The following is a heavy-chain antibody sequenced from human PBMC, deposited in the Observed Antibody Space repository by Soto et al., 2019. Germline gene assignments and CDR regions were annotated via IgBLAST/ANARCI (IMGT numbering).Heavy chain of an antibody. D-gene: IGHD4-17*01. Sequence: QVQLVESGGGVVQPGGSLRLSCTASGFTFTTFGIHWVRQAPGKGLEWVALISYDGHNKYYSDSVKGRFTISRDNYKNTLSLQMNSLRAEDTAVYYCANDLQAYGDYNYYYYGMDVLGQGTTVSVSS. J-gene: IGHJ6*02. CDR1: GFTFTTFG. V-gene: IGHV3-30*18. CDR2: ISYDGHNK. CDR3: ANDLQAYGDYNYYYYGMDV.